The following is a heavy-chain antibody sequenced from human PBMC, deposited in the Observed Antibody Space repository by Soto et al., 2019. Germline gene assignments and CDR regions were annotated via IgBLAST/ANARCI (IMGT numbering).Heavy chain of an antibody. D-gene: IGHD3-10*01. CDR3: ARGEAIGDDP. V-gene: IGHV3-7*01. CDR1: GLTFSSYW. J-gene: IGHJ5*02. Sequence: EEQLVESGGGLVQPGGSLRLSCAASGLTFSSYWMTWVRQAPGKGLEWVANIREDGGEKNYVDSVKGRFTISRDNAKNSLYLQMNSLRVEDTAVYYCARGEAIGDDPWGQGTLVTVSS. CDR2: IREDGGEK.